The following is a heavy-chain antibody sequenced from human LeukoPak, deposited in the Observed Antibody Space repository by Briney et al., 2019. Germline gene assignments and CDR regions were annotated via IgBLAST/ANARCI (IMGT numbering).Heavy chain of an antibody. Sequence: PSETLSLTCTVSGGSISSYYWSWIRQPPGKGLEWIGYISYSGSTSYNPSLKSRVTISVDTSKNQFSLKLSSVTAADTAVYYCAKTKQLWLRSYYYYYMDVWGKGTTVTVSS. J-gene: IGHJ6*03. V-gene: IGHV4-59*12. CDR1: GGSISSYY. CDR2: ISYSGST. D-gene: IGHD5-18*01. CDR3: AKTKQLWLRSYYYYYMDV.